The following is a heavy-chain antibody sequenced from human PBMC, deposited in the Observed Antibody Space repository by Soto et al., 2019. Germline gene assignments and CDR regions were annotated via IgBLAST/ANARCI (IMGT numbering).Heavy chain of an antibody. CDR3: ARDLKSSGGVKSSKRQGCMDV. CDR2: IYYSGST. D-gene: IGHD2-15*01. CDR1: GGSISSGGYY. Sequence: PSENLSLTCTVSGGSISSGGYYWSWIRQHPGKGLEWIGYIYYSGSTYYNPSLKSRVTISVDTSKNQFSLKLSSVTAADTAVYYCARDLKSSGGVKSSKRQGCMDVWGQGTTVTVSS. V-gene: IGHV4-31*03. J-gene: IGHJ6*02.